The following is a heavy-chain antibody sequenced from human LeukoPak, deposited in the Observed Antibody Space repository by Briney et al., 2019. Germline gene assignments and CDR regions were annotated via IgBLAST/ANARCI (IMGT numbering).Heavy chain of an antibody. CDR3: AKRYYYDTSGNPGGLDP. Sequence: GGSLRLSCAASGFTFSSYAMGWARQAPGKGLEWVSTIGGSGDGTYYADSVKGRFTISRDNSKNTLSLQMNSLRAEDTAVYYCAKRYYYDTSGNPGGLDPWGQGTPVTVSS. CDR2: IGGSGDGT. CDR1: GFTFSSYA. D-gene: IGHD3-22*01. V-gene: IGHV3-23*01. J-gene: IGHJ5*02.